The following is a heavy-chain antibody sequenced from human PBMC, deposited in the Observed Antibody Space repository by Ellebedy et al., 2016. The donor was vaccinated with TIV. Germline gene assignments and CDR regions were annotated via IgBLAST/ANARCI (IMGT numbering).Heavy chain of an antibody. CDR3: ARRVYGGNNSIAAAGPFDY. D-gene: IGHD6-13*01. CDR2: IYYSGST. CDR1: GGSISSSSSY. V-gene: IGHV4-39*07. J-gene: IGHJ4*02. Sequence: SETLSLXXTVSGGSISSSSSYWGWIRQPPGKGLEWIGSIYYSGSTYYNPSLKSRVTISVDTSKNQFSLKLSSVTAADTAVYYCARRVYGGNNSIAAAGPFDYWGQGTLVTVSS.